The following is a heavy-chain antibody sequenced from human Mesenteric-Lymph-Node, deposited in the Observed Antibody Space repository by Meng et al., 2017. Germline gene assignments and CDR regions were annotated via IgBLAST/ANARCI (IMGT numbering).Heavy chain of an antibody. V-gene: IGHV1-69*04. Sequence: SVTVSCKASGGTFNSYPITWVRQAPGQGREWMGRIIATLGITNSSQKFQDRVSITADTSTSTAYMELSSLRSDDTAFYYCARDRLTGTLAGDYWGQGTLVTFSS. CDR3: ARDRLTGTLAGDY. D-gene: IGHD1-7*01. J-gene: IGHJ4*02. CDR2: IIATLGIT. CDR1: GGTFNSYP.